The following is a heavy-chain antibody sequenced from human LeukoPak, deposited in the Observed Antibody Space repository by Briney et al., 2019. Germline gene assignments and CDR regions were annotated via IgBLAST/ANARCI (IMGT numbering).Heavy chain of an antibody. D-gene: IGHD3-3*01. V-gene: IGHV4-34*01. Sequence: KPSETLSLTCVVYGGSFSGYYWSWIRQPPGKGLEWIGEINHSGSTNYNPPLKSRVTISVDTSKNQFSLKLSSVTAADTAVYYCARGLRAGALLEWLFASGGSPLDVWGKGTTVTVSS. CDR2: INHSGST. J-gene: IGHJ6*04. CDR1: GGSFSGYY. CDR3: ARGLRAGALLEWLFASGGSPLDV.